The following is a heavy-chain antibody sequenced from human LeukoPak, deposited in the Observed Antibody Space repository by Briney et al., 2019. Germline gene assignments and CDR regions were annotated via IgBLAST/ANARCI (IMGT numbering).Heavy chain of an antibody. J-gene: IGHJ4*02. CDR2: INPNSGGT. D-gene: IGHD5-24*01. CDR1: GYTFTGYY. CDR3: ARKGLATSVPFDY. V-gene: IGHV1-2*06. Sequence: ASVKVSCKASGYTFTGYYMHWARQAPGQGLEWMGRINPNSGGTNYAQKFQGRVTMTRDTSISTAYMELSRLRSDDTAVYYCARKGLATSVPFDYWGQGTLVTVSS.